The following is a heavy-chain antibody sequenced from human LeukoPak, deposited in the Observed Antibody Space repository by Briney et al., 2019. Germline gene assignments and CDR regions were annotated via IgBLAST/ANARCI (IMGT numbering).Heavy chain of an antibody. V-gene: IGHV4-31*03. CDR3: ARGKTLYSGYDWSYYYGMDV. D-gene: IGHD5-12*01. CDR2: IYYSGST. CDR1: GGSISSGGYY. Sequence: PSETLSLTCTVSGGSISSGGYYWSWIRQHPGKGLEWIGYIYYSGSTYYNPSLKSRVTISVDTSKNQFSLKLSSVTAADTAVYYCARGKTLYSGYDWSYYYGMDVWGKGTTVTVSS. J-gene: IGHJ6*04.